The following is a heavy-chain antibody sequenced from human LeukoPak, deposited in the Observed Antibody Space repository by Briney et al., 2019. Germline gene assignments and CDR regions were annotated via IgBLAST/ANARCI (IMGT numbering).Heavy chain of an antibody. CDR3: ARGSYGGYPLLYYFDY. D-gene: IGHD5-12*01. J-gene: IGHJ4*02. V-gene: IGHV1-2*02. CDR1: GYTFTGYY. Sequence: GASVKVSCKASGYTFTGYYMHWVRQAPGQGLEWMGWINPNSGGTNYAQKFQGRVTMTRDTSISIAYMELSRLRSDDTAVYYCARGSYGGYPLLYYFDYWGQGTLVTVSS. CDR2: INPNSGGT.